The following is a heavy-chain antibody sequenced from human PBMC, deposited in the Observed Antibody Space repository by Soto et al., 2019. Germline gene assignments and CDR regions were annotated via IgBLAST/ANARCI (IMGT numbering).Heavy chain of an antibody. CDR1: GYTFTSYY. Sequence: ASVKVSCKASGYTFTSYYMHWVRQAPGQGLEWMGIINPSGGSTSYAQKFQGRVTMTRDTSTSTVYMELSSLRSEDTAVYYCASDPVGRGISWYLGDWGQGSLVTVSS. D-gene: IGHD1-26*01. CDR3: ASDPVGRGISWYLGD. J-gene: IGHJ4*02. CDR2: INPSGGST. V-gene: IGHV1-46*01.